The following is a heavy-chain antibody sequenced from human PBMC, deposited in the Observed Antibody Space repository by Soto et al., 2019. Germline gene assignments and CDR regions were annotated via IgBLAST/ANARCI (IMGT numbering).Heavy chain of an antibody. CDR3: ARHLTYCSAGSCYSDFPYYGMDV. D-gene: IGHD2-15*01. CDR2: MYSSENT. Sequence: SETLSLTCSVSGGFVSSSSYSWGWIRQSPGKGLEWIGTMYSSENTYYNPSLLSRVTISVDTSKNEFSLRLSSVTAADTAVYYCARHLTYCSAGSCYSDFPYYGMDVWGQGTTVTVSS. J-gene: IGHJ6*02. CDR1: GGFVSSSSYS. V-gene: IGHV4-39*01.